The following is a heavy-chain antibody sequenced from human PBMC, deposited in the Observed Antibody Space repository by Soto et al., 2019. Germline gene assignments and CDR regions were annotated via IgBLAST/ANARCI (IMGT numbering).Heavy chain of an antibody. D-gene: IGHD4-17*01. CDR2: IKRNTDGGTT. CDR1: GFTFSNAW. Sequence: EVQLVESGGGLVKPGGSHRLPCAASGFTFSNAWMSWVRQAPGKGLEWVGRIKRNTDGGTTDYAAPVQGRFTISRDDSKNTLYLQMDSLKIEDTAVYYCTTGMTTVTAGFDYWGQGTLVTVSS. V-gene: IGHV3-15*01. J-gene: IGHJ4*02. CDR3: TTGMTTVTAGFDY.